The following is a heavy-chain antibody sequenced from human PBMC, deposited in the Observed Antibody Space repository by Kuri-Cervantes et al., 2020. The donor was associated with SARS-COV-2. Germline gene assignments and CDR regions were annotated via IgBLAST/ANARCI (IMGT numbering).Heavy chain of an antibody. Sequence: GESLKISCKGSGYSFTSYWIGWVRQMPGKGLEWMGIIYPGDSDTGYSPSFQGQVTISADKSISTAYLQWSSLKASDTAMYYCAGNMGYYDSSGYRDAFDIWGQGTMVTVSS. CDR2: IYPGDSDT. J-gene: IGHJ3*02. CDR1: GYSFTSYW. D-gene: IGHD3-22*01. CDR3: AGNMGYYDSSGYRDAFDI. V-gene: IGHV5-51*01.